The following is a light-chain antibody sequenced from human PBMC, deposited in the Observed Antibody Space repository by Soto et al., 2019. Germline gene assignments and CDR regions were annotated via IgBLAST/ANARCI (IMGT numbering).Light chain of an antibody. CDR2: AAS. V-gene: IGKV1-39*01. Sequence: DFQMTQSPSSLSASVGDRVTITCRASQSISTYLNWYQQKPGRAPKLLIYAASSLQSGVPSRFSGSGSGTDFTLTINSLQPEDFATYYCQQSYSTLYTFGQGTKLEIK. CDR1: QSISTY. CDR3: QQSYSTLYT. J-gene: IGKJ2*01.